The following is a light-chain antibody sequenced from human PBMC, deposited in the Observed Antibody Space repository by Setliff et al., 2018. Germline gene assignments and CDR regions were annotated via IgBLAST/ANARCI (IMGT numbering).Light chain of an antibody. CDR2: AND. V-gene: IGLV1-40*01. Sequence: QSVLTQPPSVSGAPGQRVTISCTGSSSNIGAGYDVHWYQQLPGRAPKLLIYANDNRPSGVPDRFSGSKSGTSASLAITGLQAEDEADYYCQSCDSGLSGFVFGTGTKVTVL. J-gene: IGLJ1*01. CDR3: QSCDSGLSGFV. CDR1: SSNIGAGYD.